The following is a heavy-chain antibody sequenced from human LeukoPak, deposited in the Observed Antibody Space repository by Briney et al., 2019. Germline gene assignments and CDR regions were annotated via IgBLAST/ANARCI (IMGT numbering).Heavy chain of an antibody. CDR3: ASPYSGYDYNFDH. V-gene: IGHV3-74*01. CDR2: INSDGSST. D-gene: IGHD5-12*01. J-gene: IGHJ4*02. Sequence: GGSLGLSCAASGFTFSGYSMHWVRQAPGKGLVWISRINSDGSSTVYADSVKGRFTISRDNSKNTLFLQMSSLRTEDTAVYYCASPYSGYDYNFDHWGQGTLVTVSS. CDR1: GFTFSGYS.